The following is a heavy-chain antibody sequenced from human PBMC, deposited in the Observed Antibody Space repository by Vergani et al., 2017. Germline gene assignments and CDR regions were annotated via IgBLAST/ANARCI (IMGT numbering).Heavy chain of an antibody. CDR2: INPNSGGT. CDR3: ASPSPVGAGSYYKKEVYYYYGMDV. V-gene: IGHV1-2*02. J-gene: IGHJ6*02. Sequence: QVQLVQSGAEVKKPGASVKVSCKASGYTFTGYYMHWVRQAPGQGLEWMGWINPNSGGTNYAQKFQGRVTMTRDTSISTAYMELSRLRSDDTAVYYWASPSPVGAGSYYKKEVYYYYGMDVWGQGTTVTVSS. CDR1: GYTFTGYY. D-gene: IGHD3-10*01.